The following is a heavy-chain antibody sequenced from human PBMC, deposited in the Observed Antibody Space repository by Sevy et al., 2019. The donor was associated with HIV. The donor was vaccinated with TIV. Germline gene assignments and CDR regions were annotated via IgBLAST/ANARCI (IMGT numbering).Heavy chain of an antibody. V-gene: IGHV3-30-3*01. J-gene: IGHJ6*02. CDR2: ISYDGSNK. CDR3: ARDARVNQDYYYYGMDV. CDR1: GFTFSSYA. D-gene: IGHD5-18*01. Sequence: GGSLRLSCAASGFTFSSYAMHWVRQAPGKGLEWVAVISYDGSNKYYADSVKGRFTISRDNSKNTLYLQMNSLRAEDTAMYYCARDARVNQDYYYYGMDVWGQGTTVTVSS.